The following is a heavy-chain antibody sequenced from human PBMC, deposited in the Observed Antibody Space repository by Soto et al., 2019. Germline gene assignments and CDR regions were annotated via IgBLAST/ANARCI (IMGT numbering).Heavy chain of an antibody. D-gene: IGHD3-22*01. CDR3: ARGLKIRHDAFDL. V-gene: IGHV3-53*01. CDR1: GFTVSNNY. Sequence: GGSLRLSCAPSGFTVSNNYMNWVRQAPGKGLEWVSIIYSDGSTYYADYVKGRFTISRDNSKNTLYLQMDSLRAEDTAVYFCARGLKIRHDAFDLWGPGTMVTVSS. J-gene: IGHJ3*01. CDR2: IYSDGST.